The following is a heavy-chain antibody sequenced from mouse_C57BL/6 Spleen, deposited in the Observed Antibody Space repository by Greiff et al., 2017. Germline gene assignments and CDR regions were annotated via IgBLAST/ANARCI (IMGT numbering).Heavy chain of an antibody. CDR2: INYDGSST. Sequence: EVKLVESEGGLVQPGSSMKLSCTASGFTFSDYYMAWVRQVPEKGLEWVANINYDGSSTYYLDSLKSRFIISRDNAKNILYLQMSSLKSEDTATYYCARGRYYYGSSAWFAYWGQGTLVTVSA. CDR3: ARGRYYYGSSAWFAY. CDR1: GFTFSDYY. D-gene: IGHD1-1*01. J-gene: IGHJ3*01. V-gene: IGHV5-16*01.